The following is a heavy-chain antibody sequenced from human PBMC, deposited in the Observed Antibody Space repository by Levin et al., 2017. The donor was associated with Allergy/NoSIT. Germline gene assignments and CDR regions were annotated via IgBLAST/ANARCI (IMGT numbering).Heavy chain of an antibody. D-gene: IGHD6-6*01. V-gene: IGHV3-23*01. J-gene: IGHJ4*02. CDR1: GFTFSSYA. Sequence: SCAASGFTFSSYAMSWVRQAPGKGLEWVSAISGSGGSTYYADSVKGRFTISRDNSKNTLYLQMNSLRAEDTAVYYCAKDTYSSSPLLNDYWGQGTLVTVSS. CDR2: ISGSGGST. CDR3: AKDTYSSSPLLNDY.